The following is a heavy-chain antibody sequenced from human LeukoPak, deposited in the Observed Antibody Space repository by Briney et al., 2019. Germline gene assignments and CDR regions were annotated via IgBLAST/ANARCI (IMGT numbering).Heavy chain of an antibody. Sequence: ASVKVSCKASGYTFTGYYMHWVRQAPGQGLEWMGRINPNSGGTNYAQKFQGRVTMTRDTSISTAYMELSRLRSDDTAVYYCARAAGLWSYYFDYWGQGTLVTVSS. V-gene: IGHV1-2*06. D-gene: IGHD5-18*01. CDR1: GYTFTGYY. J-gene: IGHJ4*02. CDR2: INPNSGGT. CDR3: ARAAGLWSYYFDY.